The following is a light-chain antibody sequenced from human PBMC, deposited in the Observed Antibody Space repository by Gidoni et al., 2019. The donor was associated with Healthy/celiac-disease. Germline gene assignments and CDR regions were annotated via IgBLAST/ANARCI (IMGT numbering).Light chain of an antibody. J-gene: IGKJ4*01. Sequence: DIQMTQSPSTLSASVGDRVTITCRASQSISSWLAWYQQKPGKAPKLLIYKASSLESGVPSWFSGSGSGTEFTLTISSLQPDDFATYYCQQYNSYLTFGGGTKVEIK. CDR1: QSISSW. CDR2: KAS. CDR3: QQYNSYLT. V-gene: IGKV1-5*03.